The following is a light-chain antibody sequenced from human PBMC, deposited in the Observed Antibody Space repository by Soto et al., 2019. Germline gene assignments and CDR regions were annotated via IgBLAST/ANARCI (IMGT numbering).Light chain of an antibody. J-gene: IGKJ4*01. CDR1: QSISSW. CDR3: QQSYSSLVT. Sequence: DIQMTQSPSTLSASVGDRVIITCRASQSISSWLAWYQQKPGKAPKLLIYDVSNLESGVPSRFSGSGSGTEFTLTISSLQPDDFATYYCQQSYSSLVTFGAGTKVEIK. CDR2: DVS. V-gene: IGKV1-5*01.